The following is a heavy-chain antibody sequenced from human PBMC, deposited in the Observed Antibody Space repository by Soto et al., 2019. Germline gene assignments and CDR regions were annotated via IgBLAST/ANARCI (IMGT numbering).Heavy chain of an antibody. D-gene: IGHD6-6*01. V-gene: IGHV1-46*01. J-gene: IGHJ6*02. CDR1: GYTFTSYY. CDR2: INPSGGST. Sequence: ASVNVSCTASGYTFTSYYMHWVRQAPGQGLEWMGIINPSGGSTSYAQKFQGRVTMTRDTSTSTVYMELSSLRSEDTAVYYCASGAARPGYGMDVWGQGTTVTVSS. CDR3: ASGAARPGYGMDV.